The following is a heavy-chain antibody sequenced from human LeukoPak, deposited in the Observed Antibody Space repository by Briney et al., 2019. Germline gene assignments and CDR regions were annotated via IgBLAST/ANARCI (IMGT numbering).Heavy chain of an antibody. D-gene: IGHD6-19*01. V-gene: IGHV3-49*03. CDR3: TRVRGNSGWFVFDY. J-gene: IGHJ4*02. Sequence: GGSLRLSCAASGFTFSSYSMNWFRQAPGKGLEWVGFIRSKAYGGTTEYAASVKGRFTISRDDSKSIAYLQMNSLKTEDTAVYYCTRVRGNSGWFVFDYWGQGTLVTVSS. CDR2: IRSKAYGGTT. CDR1: GFTFSSYS.